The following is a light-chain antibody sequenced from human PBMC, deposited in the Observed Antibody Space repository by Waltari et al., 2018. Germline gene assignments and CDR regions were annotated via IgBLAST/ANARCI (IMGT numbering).Light chain of an antibody. Sequence: SCRASQSVGRSLAWYHQKPGRAPRLLLYGTSTRATGIPDRFSGSGSGTDFSLTISRLEPEDFAVYYCQHYVRLPVTFGQGTKVEIK. V-gene: IGKV3-20*01. CDR3: QHYVRLPVT. CDR1: QSVGRS. CDR2: GTS. J-gene: IGKJ1*01.